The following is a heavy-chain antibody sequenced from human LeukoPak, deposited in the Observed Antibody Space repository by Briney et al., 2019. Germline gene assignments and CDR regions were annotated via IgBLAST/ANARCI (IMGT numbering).Heavy chain of an antibody. CDR2: ISGSGGST. D-gene: IGHD5-18*01. V-gene: IGHV3-23*01. CDR1: GFTFSDYG. J-gene: IGHJ4*02. Sequence: PGRSLRLSCAASGFTFSDYGMNWVRQAPGKGLEWVSVISGSGGSTYYADSVKGRFTISRDNSKNTLYLQMNSLTVEDTAVYYCAKGTTGMAPRGYFDDWGQGTLVTVSS. CDR3: AKGTTGMAPRGYFDD.